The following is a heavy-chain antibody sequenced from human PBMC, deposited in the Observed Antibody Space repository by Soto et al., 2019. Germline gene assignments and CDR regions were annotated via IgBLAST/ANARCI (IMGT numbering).Heavy chain of an antibody. D-gene: IGHD5-12*01. CDR2: ISAYNGNT. V-gene: IGHV1-18*01. CDR3: ARFKEWLRLELAFDI. Sequence: ASVKVSCKASGYTFTSYGISWVRQAPGQGLEWMGWISAYNGNTNYAQKLQGRVTMTTDTSTSTAYMELRSLRSDDTAVYYCARFKEWLRLELAFDIWGQGTMVTVSS. J-gene: IGHJ3*02. CDR1: GYTFTSYG.